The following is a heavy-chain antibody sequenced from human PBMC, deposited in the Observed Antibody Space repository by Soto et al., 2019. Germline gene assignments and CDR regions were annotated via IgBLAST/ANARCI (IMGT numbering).Heavy chain of an antibody. V-gene: IGHV3-23*01. CDR3: AKVGRYSGYDPFDY. D-gene: IGHD5-12*01. CDR2: ITASGGST. Sequence: EVQLLESGGGLVQPAGSLRLSCAASGFTFSTYDMTWVRQAPGKGLEWVSSITASGGSTYYADSVKGRLTISRDNSKNTLYLQMNSLRAEDTALYYCAKVGRYSGYDPFDYWGQGTLVTVSS. CDR1: GFTFSTYD. J-gene: IGHJ4*02.